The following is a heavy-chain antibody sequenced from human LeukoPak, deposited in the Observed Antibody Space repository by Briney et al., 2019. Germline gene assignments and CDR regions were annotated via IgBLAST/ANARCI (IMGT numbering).Heavy chain of an antibody. D-gene: IGHD5-18*01. CDR2: ISSSSSTI. CDR3: ARVAGYSYGLSPFDY. Sequence: TGGSLRLSCAASGFTFSSYSMNWVRQAPGKGLEWVSYISSSSSTIYYADSVKGRFTISRDNAKNSLYLQMNSLRDEDTAVYYCARVAGYSYGLSPFDYWGQGTLVTVSS. V-gene: IGHV3-48*02. CDR1: GFTFSSYS. J-gene: IGHJ4*02.